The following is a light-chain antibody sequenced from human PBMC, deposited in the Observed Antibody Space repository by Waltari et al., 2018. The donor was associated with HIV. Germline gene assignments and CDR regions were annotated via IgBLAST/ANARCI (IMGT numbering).Light chain of an antibody. V-gene: IGLV2-14*01. Sequence: QSALTRPASVSGSPGQSITISCTGTRCDVGGYHYVSWYQQFPGKAPKLMISEVSNRPSGVSDRLSGSKSGNTASLTISGLQAEDEADYYCSSYTTGSTLVVVGTGTKVIVL. CDR2: EVS. CDR3: SSYTTGSTLVV. J-gene: IGLJ1*01. CDR1: RCDVGGYHY.